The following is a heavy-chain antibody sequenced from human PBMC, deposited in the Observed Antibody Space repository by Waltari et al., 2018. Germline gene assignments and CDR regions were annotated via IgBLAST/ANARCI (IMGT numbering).Heavy chain of an antibody. CDR3: AKDDWYFDL. V-gene: IGHV3-23*04. CDR2: ISGSGGST. CDR1: GFHCGSSA. J-gene: IGHJ2*01. Sequence: EVQLVESGGGLVLPGGSLILSCGASGFHCGSSAMSWVRQDGGKGLEWVSAISGSGGSTYYADAVKGRFSNYRDNSKNTLYLKMNSVRAEETAVYYCAKDDWYFDLWGRGTLVTVSS.